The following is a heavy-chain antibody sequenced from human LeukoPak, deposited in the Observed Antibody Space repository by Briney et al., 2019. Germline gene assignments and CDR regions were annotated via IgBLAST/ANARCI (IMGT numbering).Heavy chain of an antibody. D-gene: IGHD3-3*01. V-gene: IGHV3-30-3*01. CDR2: MSYDGSNK. J-gene: IGHJ4*02. Sequence: GRSLRLSCAASGFTFSSYAMHWVRQAPGKGLEWVAVMSYDGSNKYYADSVKGRFTISRDNSKNTLYLQMNSLRAEDTAVYYCARAYYDFWSGYSYYFDYWGQGTLVTVSS. CDR3: ARAYYDFWSGYSYYFDY. CDR1: GFTFSSYA.